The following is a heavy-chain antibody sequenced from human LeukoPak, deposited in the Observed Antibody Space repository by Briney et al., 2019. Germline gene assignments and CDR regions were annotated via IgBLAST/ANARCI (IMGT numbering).Heavy chain of an antibody. V-gene: IGHV3-48*01. J-gene: IGHJ4*02. D-gene: IGHD1-1*01. CDR1: GFTFSDYS. CDR3: ARDYKCAFDN. Sequence: PGGSLRLSCAASGFTFSDYSMNWVRQAPGKGLEWISYIGIDSGNTNYADSVKGRFTISGDKAKNSLYPQMNSLRVEDTAVYYCARDYKCAFDNWGQGTLVTVSS. CDR2: IGIDSGNT.